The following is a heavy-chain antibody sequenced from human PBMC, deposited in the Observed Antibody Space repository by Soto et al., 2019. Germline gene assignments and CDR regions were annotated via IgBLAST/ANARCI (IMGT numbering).Heavy chain of an antibody. J-gene: IGHJ4*02. V-gene: IGHV1-3*01. D-gene: IGHD5-12*01. CDR1: GYTFTSFA. CDR2: INADTGNT. Sequence: QVQLVQSGAEVKKPGASVTVSCKASGYTFTSFAIHWVRPAPGQRPVWMGWINADTGNTKYSHRFQGRVTFARDTSANTAYMQVSSVRSEDTAVYFCAREVVSGYDLGYWGQGTLVTVSS. CDR3: AREVVSGYDLGY.